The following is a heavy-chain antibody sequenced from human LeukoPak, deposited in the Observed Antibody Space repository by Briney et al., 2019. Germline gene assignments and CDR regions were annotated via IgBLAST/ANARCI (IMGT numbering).Heavy chain of an antibody. Sequence: APVKVSCKASGYIFTGYYMHWVRQAPGQGLEWMGWINPNSGDTNYAQKFQGRVTMTRDTSISTAYMELSRLRSDDTAVYYCAREELGAFDIWGQGTMVTVSS. J-gene: IGHJ3*02. CDR2: INPNSGDT. CDR3: AREELGAFDI. V-gene: IGHV1-2*02. CDR1: GYIFTGYY. D-gene: IGHD3-10*01.